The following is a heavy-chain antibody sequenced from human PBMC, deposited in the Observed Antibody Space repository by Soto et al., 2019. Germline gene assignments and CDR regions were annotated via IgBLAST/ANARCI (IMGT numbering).Heavy chain of an antibody. CDR3: AKTGRDIVVVPAARPWFDP. V-gene: IGHV3-23*01. CDR2: SSGSGGST. J-gene: IGHJ5*02. D-gene: IGHD2-2*01. Sequence: EVQLLESGGGLVQPGGSLRLSCAASGFTFSSYAMSWVRQAPGKGLEWVSASSGSGGSTYYADSVKGRFTFSRDNSKNTLYLQMNSLRAEDTAVYYCAKTGRDIVVVPAARPWFDPWGQGTLVTVSS. CDR1: GFTFSSYA.